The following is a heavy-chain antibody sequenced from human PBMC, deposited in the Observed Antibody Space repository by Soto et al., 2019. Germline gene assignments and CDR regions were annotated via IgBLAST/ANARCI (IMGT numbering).Heavy chain of an antibody. CDR1: RFTFSSYG. CDR3: VRRGYNWQFSDY. CDR2: ISNSGSEI. V-gene: IGHV3-23*01. Sequence: PGGSLRLSCAASRFTFSSYGMSWVRQAPGKGLEWVSSISNSGSEIFYAASVKGRFTISRDSSKNTLYLEMSSLRPEDTAVYYCVRRGYNWQFSDYWGQGTLVTVSS. D-gene: IGHD6-25*01. J-gene: IGHJ4*02.